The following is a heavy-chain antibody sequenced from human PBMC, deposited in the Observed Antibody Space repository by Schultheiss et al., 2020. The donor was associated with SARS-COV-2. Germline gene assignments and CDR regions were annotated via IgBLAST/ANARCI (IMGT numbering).Heavy chain of an antibody. D-gene: IGHD1-26*01. CDR1: GYSFTSYW. V-gene: IGHV5-51*01. J-gene: IGHJ3*02. CDR2: IYPGDSDT. Sequence: GGSLRLSCKGSGYSFTSYWIGWVRQMPGKGLEWMGIIYPGDSDTRYSPSFQGQVTISADKSISTAYLQWSSLKASDTAMYYCARRSGSYRHDAFDIWGQGTMVTVSS. CDR3: ARRSGSYRHDAFDI.